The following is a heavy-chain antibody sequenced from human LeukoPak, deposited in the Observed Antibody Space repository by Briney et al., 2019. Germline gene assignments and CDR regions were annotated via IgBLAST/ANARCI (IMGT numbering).Heavy chain of an antibody. CDR2: FSGYNGNT. CDR1: GYTFTSYG. Sequence: GASVKVSCKASGYTFTSYGISWVRQAPGLRLKRMGWFSGYNGNTKYAQKLQGRVTMTTDTSTSTAYMELRALRSDDTAVYFCARDLDVDTAMVPGYMDVWGKGTTVTVSS. D-gene: IGHD5-18*01. J-gene: IGHJ6*03. CDR3: ARDLDVDTAMVPGYMDV. V-gene: IGHV1-18*01.